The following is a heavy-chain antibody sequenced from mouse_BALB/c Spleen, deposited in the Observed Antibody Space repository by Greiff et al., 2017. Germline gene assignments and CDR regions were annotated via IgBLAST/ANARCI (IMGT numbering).Heavy chain of an antibody. CDR1: GFTFSSYA. D-gene: IGHD2-5*01. CDR2: ISSGGST. CDR3: ARESNSWAMDY. J-gene: IGHJ4*01. V-gene: IGHV5-6-5*01. Sequence: DVKLVESGGGLVKPGGSLKLSCAASGFTFSSYAMSWVRQTPEKRLEWVASISSGGSTYYPDSVKGRFTISRDNARNILYLQMSSLRSEDTAMYYCARESNSWAMDYWGQGTSVTVSS.